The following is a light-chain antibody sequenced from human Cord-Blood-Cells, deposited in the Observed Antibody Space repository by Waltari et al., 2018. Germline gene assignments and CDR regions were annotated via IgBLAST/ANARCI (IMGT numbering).Light chain of an antibody. CDR3: QQNDNLPLT. CDR2: DAS. Sequence: IQMPQSPSSVSASLGDRVTITFQASQDISNYLNWYQQKPGKAPKHPTYDASNLETGVPTRFSGSGSGTDFTFTISSLQPEDIATYYCQQNDNLPLTFGGGTKVEIK. V-gene: IGKV1-33*01. J-gene: IGKJ4*01. CDR1: QDISNY.